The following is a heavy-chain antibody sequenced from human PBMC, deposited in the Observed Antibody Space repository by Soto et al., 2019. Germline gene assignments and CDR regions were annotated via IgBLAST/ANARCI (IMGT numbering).Heavy chain of an antibody. D-gene: IGHD1-26*01. CDR2: IYYSGTT. Sequence: SETLSLTCAVSGYSISSSNWWGWIRQPPGKGLEWIGYIYYSGTTYYNPSLKSRVTMSVDTSKNQFSLKLTSVTAVDTAVYYSARREIQGPTDYWGPGTLVTVSS. J-gene: IGHJ4*02. CDR1: GYSISSSNW. V-gene: IGHV4-28*01. CDR3: ARREIQGPTDY.